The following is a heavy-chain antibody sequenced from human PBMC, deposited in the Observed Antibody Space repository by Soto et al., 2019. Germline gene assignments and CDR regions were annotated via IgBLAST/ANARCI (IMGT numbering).Heavy chain of an antibody. D-gene: IGHD2-2*01. CDR3: ARDRGSKSYYYYGMDV. Sequence: GVSLRLSFAASGFTFSSYSMHWVRQAPGKGLEWVAVISYDGSNKYYADSVKGRFTISRDNSKNTLYVQMNSLRAEDTAVYYCARDRGSKSYYYYGMDVWGQGTTVTVSS. CDR1: GFTFSSYS. CDR2: ISYDGSNK. J-gene: IGHJ6*02. V-gene: IGHV3-30-3*01.